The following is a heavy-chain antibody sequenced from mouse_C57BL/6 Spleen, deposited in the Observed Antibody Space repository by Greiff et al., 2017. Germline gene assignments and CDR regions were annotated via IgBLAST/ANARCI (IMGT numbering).Heavy chain of an antibody. CDR1: GYTFTSYW. Sequence: QAQLQQSGAELAKPGASVQLSCKASGYTFTSYWMHWVKQRPGQGLVWIGYINPSSGYTKYNQKFKDKATLTADKSSSTAYMQLGSLTYEDSAVYYCARAAQARNYYDYWGQGTTLTVSS. D-gene: IGHD3-2*02. CDR3: ARAAQARNYYDY. V-gene: IGHV1-7*01. J-gene: IGHJ2*01. CDR2: INPSSGYT.